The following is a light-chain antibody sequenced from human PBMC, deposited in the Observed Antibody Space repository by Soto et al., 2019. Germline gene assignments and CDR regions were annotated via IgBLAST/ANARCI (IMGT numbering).Light chain of an antibody. CDR2: RNF. V-gene: IGLV1-47*01. J-gene: IGLJ3*02. Sequence: VVTQPPSASGTPGQRVTISCSGSSSNIGSNHVYWYQHLPGTAPKLVIYRNFLRPSGVPDRISASKSGTSASLAISGLQSEDGADYYCAAWDDSLSGWVFGGGTKVTVL. CDR3: AAWDDSLSGWV. CDR1: SSNIGSNH.